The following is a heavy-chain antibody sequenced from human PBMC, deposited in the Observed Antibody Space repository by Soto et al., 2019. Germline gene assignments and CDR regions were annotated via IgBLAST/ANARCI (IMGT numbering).Heavy chain of an antibody. CDR1: GFTFSSYW. CDR3: ARRGYGSRWPNVYMDV. CDR2: INSDGSST. Sequence: GGSLRLSCAASGFTFSSYWMHWVRQAPGKGLVWVSRINSDGSSTSYADSVKGRFTISRDNAKNTLYLQMDSLRAEDMAVYYCARRGYGSRWPNVYMDVWGKGTTVTVSS. V-gene: IGHV3-74*01. J-gene: IGHJ6*03. D-gene: IGHD6-13*01.